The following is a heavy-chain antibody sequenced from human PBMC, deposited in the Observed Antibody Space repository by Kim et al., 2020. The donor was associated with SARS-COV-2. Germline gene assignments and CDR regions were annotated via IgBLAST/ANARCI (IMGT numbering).Heavy chain of an antibody. CDR2: ISYDGTNK. D-gene: IGHD3-10*01. J-gene: IGHJ4*01. V-gene: IGHV3-30*18. Sequence: GGSLRLSCAASGFTFNIYGIHWVRQAPGKGLGWLAVISYDGTNKYYADYVMGRFTISRDNSKNTLYLQMNSLRAEDTAVYYCAKDLNYYGSGTEIDYWG. CDR1: GFTFNIYG. CDR3: AKDLNYYGSGTEIDY.